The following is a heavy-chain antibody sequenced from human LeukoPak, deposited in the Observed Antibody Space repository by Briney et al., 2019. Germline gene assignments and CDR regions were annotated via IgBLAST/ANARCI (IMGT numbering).Heavy chain of an antibody. V-gene: IGHV4-61*09. Sequence: TLSLTCTVSGGSISSGSYYWSWIRQPAGKGLEWVGHIGSTNYNPSLKSRVTISVDTSKNQFSLRLSSVTAADTAVYYCARGLNYYDSSGRPHWYFDLWGRGTLVTVSS. CDR2: IGST. CDR3: ARGLNYYDSSGRPHWYFDL. D-gene: IGHD3-22*01. J-gene: IGHJ2*01. CDR1: GGSISSGSYY.